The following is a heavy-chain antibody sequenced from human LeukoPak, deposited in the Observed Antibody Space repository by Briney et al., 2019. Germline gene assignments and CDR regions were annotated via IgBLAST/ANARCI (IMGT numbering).Heavy chain of an antibody. J-gene: IGHJ6*02. Sequence: PSETLSLTCNVSGGSISGSCWSWIRQSAGKGLEWIGLFQTSGASTYDPSLKSRVTMSVDKTKNQFSLRLTSVTAADTAIYCVRVRRWPAALITHFYYGVDVWGQGITVTVS. V-gene: IGHV4-4*07. D-gene: IGHD3-10*02. CDR1: GGSISGSC. CDR3: RVRRWPAALITHFYYGVDV. CDR2: FQTSGAS.